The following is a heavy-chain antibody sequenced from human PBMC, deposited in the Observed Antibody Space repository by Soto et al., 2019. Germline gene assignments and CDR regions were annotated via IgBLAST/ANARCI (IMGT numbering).Heavy chain of an antibody. V-gene: IGHV4-4*02. Sequence: AETLSLTCAASGGSISRINWWSWVRQPPGKGLEWIGEIYHSGSTNYNPSLKSRVTISVDKSKNQFSLKLSSVTAADTAVSYCARVDTAMVNFDYWGQGTLVTVSS. CDR3: ARVDTAMVNFDY. D-gene: IGHD5-18*01. CDR1: GGSISRINW. J-gene: IGHJ4*02. CDR2: IYHSGST.